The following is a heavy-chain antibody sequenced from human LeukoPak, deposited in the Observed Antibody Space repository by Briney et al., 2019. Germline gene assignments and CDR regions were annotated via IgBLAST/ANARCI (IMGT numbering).Heavy chain of an antibody. J-gene: IGHJ4*02. Sequence: PGGSLRLSCAASGSTFSGYAMTWVRQAPGKGLEWVATISGPGSTTYYADFVKGRFTISRDNSQNTLYLQMNSLRAEDTAIYYCAKGLLTKTHGISWDPFDSWGQGTLVSVSS. V-gene: IGHV3-23*01. CDR1: GSTFSGYA. CDR3: AKGLLTKTHGISWDPFDS. CDR2: ISGPGSTT. D-gene: IGHD6-13*01.